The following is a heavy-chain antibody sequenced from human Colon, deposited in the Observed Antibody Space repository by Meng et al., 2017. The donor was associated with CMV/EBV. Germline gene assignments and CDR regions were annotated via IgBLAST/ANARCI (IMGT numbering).Heavy chain of an antibody. Sequence: GESLKISCAASGFTFSSYWMHWVRQAPGKGLVWVSRINSDGSSTSYADSVKGRFTISRDNAKNTLYLQMNSLRAEDTAVYYYAREGGGTIAPRDLDYWGQGTLVTVSS. J-gene: IGHJ4*02. CDR3: AREGGGTIAPRDLDY. V-gene: IGHV3-74*01. CDR2: INSDGSST. D-gene: IGHD6-6*01. CDR1: GFTFSSYW.